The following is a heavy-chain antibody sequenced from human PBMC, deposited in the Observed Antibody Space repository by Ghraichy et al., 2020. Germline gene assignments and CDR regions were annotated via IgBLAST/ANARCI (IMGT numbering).Heavy chain of an antibody. V-gene: IGHV3-23*01. CDR2: FSGSGDRT. J-gene: IGHJ4*02. CDR1: GFTFSNYA. CDR3: AKHGAYGSDSNYVYFDH. Sequence: GGSLRLSCVVSGFTFSNYAMSWVRQAPGKRLEWVSTFSGSGDRTYYTDSVKGRFTISRDNSKNTLSLQMNSLRAEDTAVYYCAKHGAYGSDSNYVYFDHWGQGTLVTVSS. D-gene: IGHD3-10*01.